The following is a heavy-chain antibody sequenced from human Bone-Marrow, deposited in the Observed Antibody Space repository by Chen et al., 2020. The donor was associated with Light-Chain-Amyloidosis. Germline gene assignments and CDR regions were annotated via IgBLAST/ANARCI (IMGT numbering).Heavy chain of an antibody. D-gene: IGHD3-3*01. J-gene: IGHJ6*03. CDR2: IIETGSA. CDR1: GAPFSNYY. Sequence: QVQLQVWGTGLLKPSETLSLTCAVYGAPFSNYYWTWVRQAPGKGMEWMGEIIETGSASFNPTLKSRLTMSVEKSKNQFSLKLTSVTAADTAVYYCARAIYRYYDLVNFYHYMDVWGRGTTVTVS. CDR3: ARAIYRYYDLVNFYHYMDV. V-gene: IGHV4-34*12.